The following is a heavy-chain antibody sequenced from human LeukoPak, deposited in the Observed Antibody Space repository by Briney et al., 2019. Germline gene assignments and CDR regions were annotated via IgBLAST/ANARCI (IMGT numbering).Heavy chain of an antibody. V-gene: IGHV3-23*01. CDR3: AKMEQWLGYFDY. Sequence: GGSLRLSCAASGSTFSSYAMSWVRQAPGKGLEWVSAISGSGGSTYYADSVKGRFTISRDNSKNTLYLQMNSLRAEDTAVYYCAKMEQWLGYFDYWGQGTLVTVSS. D-gene: IGHD6-19*01. CDR2: ISGSGGST. J-gene: IGHJ4*02. CDR1: GSTFSSYA.